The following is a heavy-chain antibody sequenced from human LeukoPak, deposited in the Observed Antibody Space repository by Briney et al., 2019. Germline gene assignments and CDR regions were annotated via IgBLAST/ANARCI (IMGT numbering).Heavy chain of an antibody. Sequence: PGGSLRLSCAASGFTFSSYAMHWVRQAPGKGLEWVAVISYDGSNKYYADSVKGRFTISRDNSKNMVYLQMNSLTVEDTATYYCAKRTMSAFDSWGQGTLLIVSS. V-gene: IGHV3-30-3*02. D-gene: IGHD5-24*01. J-gene: IGHJ4*02. CDR1: GFTFSSYA. CDR2: ISYDGSNK. CDR3: AKRTMSAFDS.